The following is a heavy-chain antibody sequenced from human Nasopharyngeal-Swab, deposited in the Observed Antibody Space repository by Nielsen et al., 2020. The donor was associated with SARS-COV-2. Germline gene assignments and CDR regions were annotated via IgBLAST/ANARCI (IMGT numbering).Heavy chain of an antibody. CDR1: GFTFSSYS. CDR2: ISSSSSTI. J-gene: IGHJ4*02. V-gene: IGHV3-48*04. Sequence: LSLTCAASGFTFSSYSMNWVRQAPGKGLEWASYISSSSSTIDYADSVKGRFTISRDNAKNSLYLQMNSLRAEDTAVYYCARTSSQYCSGGSCYFPLDYWGQGTLVTVSS. D-gene: IGHD2-15*01. CDR3: ARTSSQYCSGGSCYFPLDY.